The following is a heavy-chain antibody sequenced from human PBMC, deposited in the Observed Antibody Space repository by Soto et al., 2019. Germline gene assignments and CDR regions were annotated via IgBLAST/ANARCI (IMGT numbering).Heavy chain of an antibody. Sequence: PSETLSLTCTVSGGSISSSSYYWGWIRQPPGKGLEWIGSIYYSGSTYYNPSLKSRVTISVDTSKNQFSLKLSSVTAADTAVYYCARQSSYDFWSCYYADSYYYMDVWGKGTTVTVSS. CDR3: ARQSSYDFWSCYYADSYYYMDV. CDR2: IYYSGST. J-gene: IGHJ6*03. V-gene: IGHV4-39*01. CDR1: GGSISSSSYY. D-gene: IGHD3-3*01.